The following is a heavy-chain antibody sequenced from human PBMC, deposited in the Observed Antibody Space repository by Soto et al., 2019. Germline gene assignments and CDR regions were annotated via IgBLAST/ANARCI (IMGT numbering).Heavy chain of an antibody. CDR3: AREYCSGGSCYGTDY. J-gene: IGHJ4*02. D-gene: IGHD2-15*01. CDR2: ISAKNDNA. Sequence: QVPLVQSGAEVKKPGASVKVSCKASGYRFNTYGISWVRQAPGQGLEWMGWISAKNDNAKYAQNFQGRVTMTTDTSTNTGYMELRSLRSDDTAVYYCAREYCSGGSCYGTDYWGQGTLVTVSS. CDR1: GYRFNTYG. V-gene: IGHV1-18*01.